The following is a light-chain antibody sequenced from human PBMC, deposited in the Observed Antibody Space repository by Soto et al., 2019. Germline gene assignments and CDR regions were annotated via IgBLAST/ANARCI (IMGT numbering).Light chain of an antibody. V-gene: IGKV3-15*01. CDR3: QQHNNWPLT. CDR1: QSVSNK. Sequence: VMTQSPGTMSVSPGERATLTCRASQSVSNKLAWYQQKRGQAPRLLIYDASTRATGVPTRFSGRGSGTEFTLTISSLQSEDFAVYYCQQHNNWPLTFGGGAKVEI. J-gene: IGKJ4*01. CDR2: DAS.